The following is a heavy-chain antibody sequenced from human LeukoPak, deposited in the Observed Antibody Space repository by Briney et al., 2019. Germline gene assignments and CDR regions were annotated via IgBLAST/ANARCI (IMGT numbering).Heavy chain of an antibody. CDR2: IHYSGDI. CDR3: ARVGCSGGSCYPDY. CDR1: GAXISTSY. D-gene: IGHD2-15*01. J-gene: IGHJ4*02. Sequence: SETLSLTCTVSGAXISTSYCYWIREPPGKGLQWIGYIHYSGDINYNPSLKSRVTMSAYTSKNQLSLKLSSVTAADTAVYYCARVGCSGGSCYPDYWGQGILVTVSS. V-gene: IGHV4-59*01.